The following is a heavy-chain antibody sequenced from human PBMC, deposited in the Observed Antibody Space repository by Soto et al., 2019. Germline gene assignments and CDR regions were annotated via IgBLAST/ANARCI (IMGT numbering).Heavy chain of an antibody. CDR2: IYYSGSA. Sequence: PSETLSVTCTFSVDSIRGGTHYWSWIRQHPGKGLEWIGYIYYSGSAYYNPSLKSRVSMSVDPSKNQLSLKLSSMTAADTAVYYCARLYSYGHYYVDYWGQGTMVTVSS. CDR1: VDSIRGGTHY. CDR3: ARLYSYGHYYVDY. V-gene: IGHV4-31*03. D-gene: IGHD5-18*01. J-gene: IGHJ4*02.